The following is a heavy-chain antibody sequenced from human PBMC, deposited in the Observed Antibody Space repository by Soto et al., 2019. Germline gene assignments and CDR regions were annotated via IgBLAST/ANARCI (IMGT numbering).Heavy chain of an antibody. J-gene: IGHJ4*02. D-gene: IGHD1-1*01. CDR1: GFTFSSYA. Sequence: GGSLRLSCAASGFTFSSYAMSWVRQAPGKGLEWVSAISGSGGSTYYADSVKGRFTISRDNSKNTLYLQMNSLRAEDTAVYYCAHPPQNWNPTDLWYWGQGTLVTVSS. CDR3: AHPPQNWNPTDLWY. CDR2: ISGSGGST. V-gene: IGHV3-23*01.